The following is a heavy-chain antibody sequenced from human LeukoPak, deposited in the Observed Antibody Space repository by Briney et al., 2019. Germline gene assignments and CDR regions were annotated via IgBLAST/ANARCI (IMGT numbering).Heavy chain of an antibody. J-gene: IGHJ4*02. D-gene: IGHD3-16*02. V-gene: IGHV1-18*01. CDR3: ARQDDYVWGSYRPNFDY. CDR2: ISAYNGNT. Sequence: GASVKVSCKASGYTFTSYGISWVRQAPGQGLEWMGWISAYNGNTNYAQKLQGRVTMTTDTSTSTAYMELRSLRSDDTAVYYCARQDDYVWGSYRPNFDYWGQGTLVTVSS. CDR1: GYTFTSYG.